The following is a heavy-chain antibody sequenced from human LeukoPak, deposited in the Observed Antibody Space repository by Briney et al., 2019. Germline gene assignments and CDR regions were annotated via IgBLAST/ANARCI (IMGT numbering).Heavy chain of an antibody. CDR2: ISWNSGSI. V-gene: IGHV3-9*01. D-gene: IGHD6-19*01. CDR3: AEGRYPGIAVAGTYYYGMDV. Sequence: GGSLRLSCAASGFTFDDYAMHWVRQAPGKGLEWVSGISWNSGSIGYADSVKGRFTISRDNAKNSLYLQMNSLRAEDTALYYCAEGRYPGIAVAGTYYYGMDVWGQGTTVTVSS. J-gene: IGHJ6*02. CDR1: GFTFDDYA.